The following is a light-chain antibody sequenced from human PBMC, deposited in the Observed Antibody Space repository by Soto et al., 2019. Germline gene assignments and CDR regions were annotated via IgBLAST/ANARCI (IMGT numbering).Light chain of an antibody. CDR1: QFISDW. CDR2: DDS. Sequence: DVQMTQSPSILSASVGDRVTITCRASQFISDWLAWYQQKTGQAPRLLMYDDSTLETGVPSRFSGSGSGSELKLTISRLQPEDFATYYCQNYNSYSRSFGQGTKVDIK. V-gene: IGKV1-5*01. J-gene: IGKJ1*01. CDR3: QNYNSYSRS.